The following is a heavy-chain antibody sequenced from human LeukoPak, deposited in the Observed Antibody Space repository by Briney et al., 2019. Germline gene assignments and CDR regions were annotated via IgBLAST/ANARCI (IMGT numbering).Heavy chain of an antibody. CDR1: GVTDSGYW. V-gene: IGHV3-74*01. CDR2: INSDGSST. CDR3: AISPHYGDLAY. D-gene: IGHD4-17*01. J-gene: IGHJ4*01. Sequence: GGSLVLSCAALGVTDSGYWEHWLRQAPGKGLVWVARINSDGSSTSHADSVKGRFTISRDNAKNILYLQMNSLRVDDTAVYYCAISPHYGDLAYW.